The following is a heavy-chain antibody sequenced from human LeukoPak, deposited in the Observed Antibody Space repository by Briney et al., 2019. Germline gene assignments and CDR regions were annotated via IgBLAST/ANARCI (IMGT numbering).Heavy chain of an antibody. CDR3: AKVGDGDYYLDY. V-gene: IGHV3-33*06. D-gene: IGHD4-17*01. J-gene: IGHJ4*02. CDR1: GFTFRSYG. Sequence: GGSLRLSCAASGFTFRSYGMLWVRQAPGKGLEWVAVIWYDGSNQYYTDSVKGRFTIYRDNSKNTLYLQMNSLRAEDTAMYYCAKVGDGDYYLDYWGQGTLVTVSS. CDR2: IWYDGSNQ.